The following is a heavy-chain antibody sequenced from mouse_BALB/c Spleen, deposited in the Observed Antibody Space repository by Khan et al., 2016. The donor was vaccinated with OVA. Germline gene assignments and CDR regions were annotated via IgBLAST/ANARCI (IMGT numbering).Heavy chain of an antibody. CDR3: ARENYYGSSCYAMDY. V-gene: IGHV1S41*01. D-gene: IGHD1-1*01. CDR2: IAPGSGST. Sequence: DLVKPGASVKLSCKASGYTFTSYWINWIKQRPGQGLEWIGRIAPGSGSTDYNEMFKGKATLTVDTSSSTVNIQLSSLSSEDSAVYFCARENYYGSSCYAMDYWGQGTSVTVSS. CDR1: GYTFTSYW. J-gene: IGHJ4*01.